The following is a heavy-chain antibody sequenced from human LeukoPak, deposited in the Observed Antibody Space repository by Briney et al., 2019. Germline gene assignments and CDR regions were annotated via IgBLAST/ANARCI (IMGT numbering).Heavy chain of an antibody. D-gene: IGHD5-18*01. Sequence: SETLSLTRAVSGYSISSGYYWGWIRQPPGKGLEWIRSIYHSGSTYYNPSLKSRVTISVDTSKNQFSLKLSSVTAADTAVYYCARVGYSYGSYYYYYYMDVWGKGTTVTVSS. CDR2: IYHSGST. CDR1: GYSISSGYY. J-gene: IGHJ6*03. CDR3: ARVGYSYGSYYYYYYMDV. V-gene: IGHV4-38-2*01.